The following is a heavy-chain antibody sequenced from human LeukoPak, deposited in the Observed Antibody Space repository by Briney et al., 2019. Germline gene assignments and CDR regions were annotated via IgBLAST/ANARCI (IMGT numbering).Heavy chain of an antibody. V-gene: IGHV1-69*13. D-gene: IGHD2-15*01. J-gene: IGHJ4*02. CDR1: GGTFSSYA. CDR3: VAVVGHSNNFDY. Sequence: SVKVSCKASGGTFSSYAISWVRQAPGQGLEWMGGIIPIFGTANYAQKFQGRVTITADESTSTAYMELSSPRSEDTAVYYCVAVVGHSNNFDYWGQGTLVTVSS. CDR2: IIPIFGTA.